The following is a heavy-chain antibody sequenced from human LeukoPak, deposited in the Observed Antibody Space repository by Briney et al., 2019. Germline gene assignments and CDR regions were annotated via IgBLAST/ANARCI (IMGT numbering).Heavy chain of an antibody. J-gene: IGHJ4*02. CDR1: GITFSRHG. CDR2: IADDGGVK. CDR3: AREATWGEWYFDH. Sequence: GGSLRLSCVASGITFSRHGMDWVRQAPGKGLEWVAVIADDGGVKQYANSVKGRFTVSRDNSKSTLYLQMNGLSVEDTAIYYCAREATWGEWYFDHWGQGTPVTVSS. V-gene: IGHV3-30*03. D-gene: IGHD3-3*01.